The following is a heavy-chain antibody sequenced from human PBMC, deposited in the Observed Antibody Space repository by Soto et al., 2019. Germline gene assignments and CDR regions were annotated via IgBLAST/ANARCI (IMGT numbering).Heavy chain of an antibody. J-gene: IGHJ4*02. CDR2: VHYSGST. Sequence: SETLSLTCTVSNGSIRNYYCTWSRQPPGKGLEWIGFVHYSGSTNYNPSLKSRVTISLHTSKNQFSLKLSSVTTADTAVYYCARAPRDAIPDYWGQGTLVTVSS. CDR3: ARAPRDAIPDY. D-gene: IGHD2-2*01. V-gene: IGHV4-59*01. CDR1: NGSIRNYY.